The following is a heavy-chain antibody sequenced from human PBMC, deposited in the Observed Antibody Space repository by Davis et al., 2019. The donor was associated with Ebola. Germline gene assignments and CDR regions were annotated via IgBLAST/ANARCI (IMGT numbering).Heavy chain of an antibody. Sequence: GGPLRLSCKGSGYSSTSYWIGWVRQMPGKGLEWMGIIYPGDSDTRYSPSFQGQVTISADKSISTAYLQWSSLKASDTAMYYCARLLTTVTTQVSDYYYGMDVWGQGTTVTVSS. D-gene: IGHD4-17*01. CDR2: IYPGDSDT. J-gene: IGHJ6*02. V-gene: IGHV5-51*01. CDR1: GYSSTSYW. CDR3: ARLLTTVTTQVSDYYYGMDV.